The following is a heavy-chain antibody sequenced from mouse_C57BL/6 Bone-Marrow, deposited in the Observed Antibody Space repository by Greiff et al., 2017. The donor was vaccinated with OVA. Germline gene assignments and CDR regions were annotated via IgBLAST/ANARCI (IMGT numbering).Heavy chain of an antibody. Sequence: EVMLVESGGGLVKPGGSLKLSCAASGFTFSDYGMHWVRQAPEKGLEWVAYISSGSSTIYYADTVKGRFTISRDNAKNTLFLQMTSLRSEDTAMYYCARGSTEYAMDYWGQGTSVTVSS. CDR3: ARGSTEYAMDY. CDR1: GFTFSDYG. CDR2: ISSGSSTI. J-gene: IGHJ4*01. D-gene: IGHD1-1*01. V-gene: IGHV5-17*01.